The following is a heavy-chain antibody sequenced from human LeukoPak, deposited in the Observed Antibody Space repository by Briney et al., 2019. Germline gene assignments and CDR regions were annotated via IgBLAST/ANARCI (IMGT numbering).Heavy chain of an antibody. Sequence: GASVKVSCKASGGTFSSYAISWVRQAPGQGLEWMGWISAYNGNTNYAQKLQGRVTMTTDTSTSTAYMELRSLRSDDTAVYYCARVQGPYYYMDVWGKGTTVTVSS. V-gene: IGHV1-18*01. CDR1: GGTFSSYA. CDR2: ISAYNGNT. J-gene: IGHJ6*03. CDR3: ARVQGPYYYMDV.